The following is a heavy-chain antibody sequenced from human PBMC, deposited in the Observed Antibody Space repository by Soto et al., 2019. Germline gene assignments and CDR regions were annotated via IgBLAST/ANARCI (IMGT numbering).Heavy chain of an antibody. CDR2: IYPGDSDT. CDR3: ARQSHYYGSGSSGMDV. V-gene: IGHV5-51*01. D-gene: IGHD3-10*01. J-gene: IGHJ6*02. Sequence: GESLKISCKGSGYSFTSYWIGWVRQMPGKGLEWMGIIYPGDSDTRYSPSFQGQVTISADKSISTAYLQWSSLKASDTAMYYCARQSHYYGSGSSGMDVWGQGTTVTVSS. CDR1: GYSFTSYW.